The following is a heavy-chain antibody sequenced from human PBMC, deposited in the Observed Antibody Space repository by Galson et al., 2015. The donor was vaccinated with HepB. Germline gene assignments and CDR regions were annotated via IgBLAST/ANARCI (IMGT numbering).Heavy chain of an antibody. CDR3: AREWEAAGTGAGYYYGMDV. V-gene: IGHV1-18*04. D-gene: IGHD6-13*01. CDR1: GYTFTSYG. CDR2: ISAYNGNT. J-gene: IGHJ6*02. Sequence: SVKVSCKASGYTFTSYGISWVRQAPGQGLEWMGWISAYNGNTNYAQKLQGRVTMTTDTSTSTAYMELRSLRSDDTAVYYCAREWEAAGTGAGYYYGMDVWGQGTTVTVSS.